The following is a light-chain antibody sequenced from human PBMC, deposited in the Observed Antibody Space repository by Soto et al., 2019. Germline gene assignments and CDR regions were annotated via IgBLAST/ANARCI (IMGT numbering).Light chain of an antibody. CDR2: DVS. Sequence: QSVLTQPASVSGSPGQSITISCTGTSSDVGGYNYVSWYQQHPGKAPKLMIYDVSYRPSGVSNRFSGSKSGDTASLTISGLHAEDEADYYCSSYTGSTSYVFGTGPKVT. V-gene: IGLV2-14*01. CDR1: SSDVGGYNY. CDR3: SSYTGSTSYV. J-gene: IGLJ1*01.